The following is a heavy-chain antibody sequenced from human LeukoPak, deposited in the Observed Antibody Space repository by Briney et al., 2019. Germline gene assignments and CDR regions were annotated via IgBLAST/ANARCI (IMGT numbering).Heavy chain of an antibody. V-gene: IGHV3-7*04. CDR3: ARGIRKTKYCSSTSCHNPLYYYYYYVDV. CDR2: IKQDGSEK. D-gene: IGHD2-2*01. CDR1: GFTFSSYW. Sequence: PGGSLRLSCAASGFTFSSYWMSWVRQAPGKWLEWVANIKQDGSEKYYVDSVKGRFTISRDNAKNSPYLQMNSLRAEDTAVYYCARGIRKTKYCSSTSCHNPLYYYYYYVDVLGKGTTVTVSS. J-gene: IGHJ6*03.